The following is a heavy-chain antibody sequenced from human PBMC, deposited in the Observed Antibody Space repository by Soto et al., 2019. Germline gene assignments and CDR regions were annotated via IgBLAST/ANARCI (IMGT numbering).Heavy chain of an antibody. CDR1: GFTFSSYG. Sequence: GGSLRLSCAASGFTFSSYGMHWVRQAPGKGLEWVAVISYDGSNKYYADSVKGRFTISRDNSKNTLYLQMNSLRAEDTAVYYCAKEELLWSVDYYYGMDVWGQGTTVTVSS. J-gene: IGHJ6*02. V-gene: IGHV3-30*18. D-gene: IGHD2-2*01. CDR2: ISYDGSNK. CDR3: AKEELLWSVDYYYGMDV.